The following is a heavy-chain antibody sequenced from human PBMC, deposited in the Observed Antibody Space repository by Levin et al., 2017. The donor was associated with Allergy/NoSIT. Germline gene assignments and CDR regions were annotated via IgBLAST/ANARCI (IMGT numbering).Heavy chain of an antibody. D-gene: IGHD4-11*01. CDR3: ATFDYSSYGYYFDY. J-gene: IGHJ4*02. V-gene: IGHV3-23*01. CDR2: IRGSDDST. Sequence: GGSLRLSCAVSGFNFNAYGMTWVRQAPGKGLEWVSTIRGSDDSTYYTDSVRGRFTISRDTSEDTLYLQMNSLRADDTAVYYCATFDYSSYGYYFDYWGQGTLVTVSS. CDR1: GFNFNAYG.